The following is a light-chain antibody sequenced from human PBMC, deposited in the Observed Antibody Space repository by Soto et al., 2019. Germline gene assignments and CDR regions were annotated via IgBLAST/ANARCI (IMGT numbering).Light chain of an antibody. Sequence: QSVLTQPPSVSGAPGQRVTISCTWSSSNIGAGYDVHWYQQLPGTAPKLLIYGNNNRPSGVPDRFSGSKSGTSASLAITGLQADDEADYYCQSYDSSLRGSVFGGGTKLTVL. J-gene: IGLJ2*01. V-gene: IGLV1-40*01. CDR3: QSYDSSLRGSV. CDR2: GNN. CDR1: SSNIGAGYD.